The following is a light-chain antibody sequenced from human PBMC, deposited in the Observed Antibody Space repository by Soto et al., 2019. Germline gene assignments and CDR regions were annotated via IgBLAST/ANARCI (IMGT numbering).Light chain of an antibody. CDR2: GAS. CDR3: QQYNNWPRT. J-gene: IGKJ1*01. CDR1: QSVSNN. V-gene: IGKV3-15*01. Sequence: EIVLTQSPGTLSLSPGERATLSCRASQSVSNNYLAWYQQKPGQAPRLLIYGASNRATGVPARFSGGGSGTEFTLTISSLQSEDFAVYYCQQYNNWPRTFGQGTKVDIK.